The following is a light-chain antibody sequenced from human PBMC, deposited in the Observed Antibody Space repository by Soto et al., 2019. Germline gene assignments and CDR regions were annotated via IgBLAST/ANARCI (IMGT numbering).Light chain of an antibody. Sequence: EMVMTQSPAILSVSPGESATLSCRASQSVNSNYLAWYQQHPGQPPRLLIYGISTRATGIPDRFSGSGSGTDFTLTTSRLEPEDFAVYYCQQHGTSPITFGQGTRLEI. J-gene: IGKJ5*01. CDR3: QQHGTSPIT. V-gene: IGKV3-20*01. CDR2: GIS. CDR1: QSVNSNY.